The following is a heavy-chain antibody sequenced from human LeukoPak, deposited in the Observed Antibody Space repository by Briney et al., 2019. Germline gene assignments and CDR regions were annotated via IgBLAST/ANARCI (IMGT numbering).Heavy chain of an antibody. CDR1: GFTFRSYG. J-gene: IGHJ4*02. V-gene: IGHV3-30*02. CDR2: IRYDGTNK. Sequence: GGSLRLSCAASGFTFRSYGMHWVRQAPGKGLEWVAFIRYDGTNKYNADSVKGRFTISRDNSKNTLYLQLNSLRAEDTAVYYCARDKAVVPAAPPDYWGQGTLVTVSS. CDR3: ARDKAVVPAAPPDY. D-gene: IGHD2-2*01.